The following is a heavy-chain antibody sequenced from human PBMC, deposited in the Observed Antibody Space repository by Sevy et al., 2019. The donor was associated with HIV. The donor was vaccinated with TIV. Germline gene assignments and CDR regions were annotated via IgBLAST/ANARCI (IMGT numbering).Heavy chain of an antibody. D-gene: IGHD3-22*01. V-gene: IGHV3-23*01. J-gene: IGHJ4*02. CDR2: ISGSGGST. CDR1: GFTFSSYA. Sequence: GGSLRLSCAGSGFTFSSYAMSWVRQAPGKGLEWVSAISGSGGSTYYADSVKGRFTISRDNSKNTLYLQMNSLRAEDTAVYYCAKDRLAMIVGALYWGQGTLVTVSS. CDR3: AKDRLAMIVGALY.